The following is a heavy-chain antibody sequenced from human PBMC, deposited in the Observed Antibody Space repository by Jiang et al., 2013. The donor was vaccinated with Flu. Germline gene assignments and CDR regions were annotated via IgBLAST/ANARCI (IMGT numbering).Heavy chain of an antibody. CDR3: ARDRGIAAADGKYYYGMDV. V-gene: IGHV1-69*06. D-gene: IGHD6-13*01. CDR1: GGTFSSYA. J-gene: IGHJ6*02. CDR2: IIPIFGTA. Sequence: GAEVKKPGSSVKVSCKASGGTFSSYAISWVRQAPGQGLEWMGGIIPIFGTANYAQKFQGRVTITADKSTSTAYMELSSLRSEDTAVYYCARDRGIAAADGKYYYGMDVWGQGTTVTVSS.